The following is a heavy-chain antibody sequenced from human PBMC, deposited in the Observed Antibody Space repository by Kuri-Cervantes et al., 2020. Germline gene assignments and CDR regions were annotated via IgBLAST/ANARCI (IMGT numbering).Heavy chain of an antibody. CDR3: ARDQANYYDSSSWFDP. D-gene: IGHD3-22*01. Sequence: GSLRLSCTVSGGSISSSSYYWGWIRQPPGKGLEWIGSIYYSGSTYYNPSLKSRVTISVDTSKNQFSLKLSSVTAADTAVYYCARDQANYYDSSSWFDPWGQGTLVTVSS. CDR2: IYYSGST. V-gene: IGHV4-39*07. J-gene: IGHJ5*02. CDR1: GGSISSSSYY.